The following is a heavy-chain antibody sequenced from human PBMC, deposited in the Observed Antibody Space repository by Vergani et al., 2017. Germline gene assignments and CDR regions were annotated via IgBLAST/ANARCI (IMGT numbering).Heavy chain of an antibody. CDR1: GFTVSSNY. V-gene: IGHV3-53*01. Sequence: EVQLVESGGGLVQPGGSVRLSCAASGFTVSSNYMSWVRQAPGKGLEWVSVIYSGGSTSYADSVKGRFTISRDKAKSTLYLQMNSLRAEDTAVYYCARDNYGDLDYWGQGTLVTVSS. D-gene: IGHD4-17*01. J-gene: IGHJ4*02. CDR3: ARDNYGDLDY. CDR2: IYSGGST.